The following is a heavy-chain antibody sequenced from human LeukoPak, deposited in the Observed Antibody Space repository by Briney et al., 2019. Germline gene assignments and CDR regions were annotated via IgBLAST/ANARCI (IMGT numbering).Heavy chain of an antibody. J-gene: IGHJ5*02. Sequence: ASVKVSCKASGYTFTSYGISWVRQAPGQGLEWMGWISAYNGNTNYAQKLQGRVTMTTDTSTSTAYMELRSLRSDDTAVYYCATSSYYYDSSGYHNWFDPWGQGTLVTVSS. D-gene: IGHD3-22*01. CDR3: ATSSYYYDSSGYHNWFDP. V-gene: IGHV1-18*01. CDR1: GYTFTSYG. CDR2: ISAYNGNT.